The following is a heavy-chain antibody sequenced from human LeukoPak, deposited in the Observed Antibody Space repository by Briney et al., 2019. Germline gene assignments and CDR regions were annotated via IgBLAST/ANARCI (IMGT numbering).Heavy chain of an antibody. CDR3: ARAYKSSFDP. CDR2: ITTTGSST. Sequence: GGSLRLSCAASGFTFSDFFMGWIRQAPGKGLEWISYITTTGSSTYYAESVKGRFTVSRDNAKNSLYLQMNNLRVEDTAIYYCARAYKSSFDPWGQGTLVTVS. V-gene: IGHV3-11*04. J-gene: IGHJ5*02. D-gene: IGHD1-14*01. CDR1: GFTFSDFF.